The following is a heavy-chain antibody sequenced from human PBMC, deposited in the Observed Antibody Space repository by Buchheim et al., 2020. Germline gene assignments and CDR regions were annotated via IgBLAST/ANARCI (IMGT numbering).Heavy chain of an antibody. Sequence: QVQLQESGPGLVKPSQTLSLTCTVSGGSISSGAYYWNWIRQHPGKGLEWVGYIYYSGNTYYNPSLESRVTISVDTSKNQFFLKLSSVTAADTAVYYCARGAVLDWLPTLDYWGQGSL. CDR2: IYYSGNT. J-gene: IGHJ4*02. V-gene: IGHV4-31*03. D-gene: IGHD3/OR15-3a*01. CDR1: GGSISSGAYY. CDR3: ARGAVLDWLPTLDY.